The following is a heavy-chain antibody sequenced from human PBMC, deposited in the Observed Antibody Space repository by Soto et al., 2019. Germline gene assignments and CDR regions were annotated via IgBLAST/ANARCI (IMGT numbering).Heavy chain of an antibody. CDR3: ARRSPSTTVTTPYYYYYGMDV. CDR2: IYPGDSDT. Sequence: GESLKISCKGSGYSFTSYWIGWVRQMPGKGLEWMGIIYPGDSDTRYSPSLQGQVTISADKSISTAYLQWSSLKASDTAMYYCARRSPSTTVTTPYYYYYGMDVWGQGTTVTVSS. D-gene: IGHD4-17*01. J-gene: IGHJ6*02. V-gene: IGHV5-51*01. CDR1: GYSFTSYW.